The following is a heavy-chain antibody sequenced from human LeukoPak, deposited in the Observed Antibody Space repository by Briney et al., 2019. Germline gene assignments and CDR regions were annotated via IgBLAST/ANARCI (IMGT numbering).Heavy chain of an antibody. CDR3: ARSMTTMTPWDFFYNGMDV. D-gene: IGHD4-17*01. Sequence: SETLSLTCSVSGGSVSTYYWSWIRQPPGKGLEWIAYIYYCGSTNYNPSLTSQVTISVDTSKNQFSLNLTSVTAADTAVYYCARSMTTMTPWDFFYNGMDVWGQGTTVTVSS. J-gene: IGHJ6*02. CDR1: GGSVSTYY. CDR2: IYYCGST. V-gene: IGHV4-59*02.